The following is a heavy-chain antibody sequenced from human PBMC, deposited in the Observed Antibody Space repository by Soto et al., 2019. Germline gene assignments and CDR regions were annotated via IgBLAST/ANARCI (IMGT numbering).Heavy chain of an antibody. V-gene: IGHV3-21*01. J-gene: IGHJ5*02. D-gene: IGHD3-16*01. Sequence: GGSLRLSCAASGFTFSSYSMNWVRQAPGKGLEWVSSISTSSSYIYYAESMKGRFTISRDNAKNSLYLQMNSLRAEDTVVYYCARDLHDYVSFRFDPWGQGTLVTVSS. CDR3: ARDLHDYVSFRFDP. CDR2: ISTSSSYI. CDR1: GFTFSSYS.